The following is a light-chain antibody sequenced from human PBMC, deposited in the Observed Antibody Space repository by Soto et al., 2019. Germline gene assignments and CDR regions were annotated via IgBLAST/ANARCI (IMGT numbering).Light chain of an antibody. CDR1: QSISSW. Sequence: DIQMTQSPSTLSASVGDRVTITCRASQSISSWLAWYQQKPGKAPKLLIYDASSLESGVPSRFSGSGSGTEFPLNISSLQPDDLATYYCQQYNSYSFGPGTKVDIK. V-gene: IGKV1-5*01. CDR3: QQYNSYS. J-gene: IGKJ3*01. CDR2: DAS.